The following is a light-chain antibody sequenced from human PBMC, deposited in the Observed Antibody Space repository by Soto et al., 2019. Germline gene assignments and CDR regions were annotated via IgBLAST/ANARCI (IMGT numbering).Light chain of an antibody. CDR2: GAS. V-gene: IGKV3-20*01. Sequence: EIVLTQSPGTLSLSPGERATLSCRASQSVSSRYLAWYQQKPGQAPRLLIYGASSRATGIPDRFSGSGSGTDFTLTISRLEPEDFAVYYCQHYGTTFGPGDQSGYQT. CDR3: QHYGTT. J-gene: IGKJ3*01. CDR1: QSVSSRY.